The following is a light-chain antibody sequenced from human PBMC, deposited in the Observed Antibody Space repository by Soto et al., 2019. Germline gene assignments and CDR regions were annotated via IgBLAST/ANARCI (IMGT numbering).Light chain of an antibody. Sequence: DIQLTQSPSSLSASVGDRVTITWRASQSISNFLSWYQQKPGQAPKLLISSASNVQSGVPSRFSGRGSGTEFTLTISGLQPEDSASYCCQQSYNFPRTFGQGTKVDIK. CDR3: QQSYNFPRT. V-gene: IGKV1-39*01. J-gene: IGKJ1*01. CDR2: SAS. CDR1: QSISNF.